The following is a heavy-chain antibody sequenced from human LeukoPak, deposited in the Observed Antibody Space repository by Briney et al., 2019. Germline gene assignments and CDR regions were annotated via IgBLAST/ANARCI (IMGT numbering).Heavy chain of an antibody. CDR1: GGSISSYY. CDR2: IYYSGST. J-gene: IGHJ4*02. D-gene: IGHD5-12*01. CDR3: AREFLVAAGFDY. V-gene: IGHV4-59*01. Sequence: SETLSLTCTVSGGSISSYYWSWIRQPPGKGLEWIGYIYYSGSTNYNPSLKSRVTISVDTSKNQFSLKLSSVTAADAAVYYCAREFLVAAGFDYWGQGTLVTVSS.